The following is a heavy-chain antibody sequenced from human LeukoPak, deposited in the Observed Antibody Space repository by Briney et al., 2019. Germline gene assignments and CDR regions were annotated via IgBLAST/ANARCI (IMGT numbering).Heavy chain of an antibody. CDR2: IRSKAYGGTT. Sequence: GGSLRLSCAASGFIFSSYAIHWVRQAPGKGLEWVGFIRSKAYGGTTEYAASVKGRFTISRDDSKSIAYLQMNSLKTEDTAVYYCTRYFDYWGQGTLVTVSS. J-gene: IGHJ4*02. CDR1: GFIFSSYA. V-gene: IGHV3-49*04. CDR3: TRYFDY.